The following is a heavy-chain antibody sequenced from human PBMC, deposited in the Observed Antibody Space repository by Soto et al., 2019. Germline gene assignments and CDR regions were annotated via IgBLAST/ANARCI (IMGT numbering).Heavy chain of an antibody. CDR2: ISYDGSNK. CDR1: GFTFSSYG. D-gene: IGHD6-19*01. Sequence: QVQLVESGGGVVQPGRSLRLSGAASGFTFSSYGMHWVREAPGKGLEWVAVISYDGSNKYYADSVKGRFTISRDNSKNTLYLQMNSLRAEDTAVYYCAKGGYSSGWFRGLTDYWGQGTLVTVSS. J-gene: IGHJ4*02. CDR3: AKGGYSSGWFRGLTDY. V-gene: IGHV3-30*18.